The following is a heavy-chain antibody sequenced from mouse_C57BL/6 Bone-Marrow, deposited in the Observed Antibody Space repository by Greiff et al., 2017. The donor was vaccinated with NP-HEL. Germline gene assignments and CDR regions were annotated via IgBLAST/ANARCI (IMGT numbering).Heavy chain of an antibody. D-gene: IGHD1-1*01. CDR3: ARKTTGVDYAMDY. CDR2: ISGGGGNT. Sequence: EVQLVESGGGLVKPGGSLKLSCAASGFTFSSYTMSWVRQTPEKRLEWVATISGGGGNTYYPDSVKGRFTISRDNAKNTLYLPMSSLRSEDTALYYCARKTTGVDYAMDYWGQGTSVTVSS. V-gene: IGHV5-9*01. CDR1: GFTFSSYT. J-gene: IGHJ4*01.